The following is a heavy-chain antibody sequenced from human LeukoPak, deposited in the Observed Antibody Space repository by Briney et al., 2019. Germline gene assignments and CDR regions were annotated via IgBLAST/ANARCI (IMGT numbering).Heavy chain of an antibody. CDR1: GFTFSSNW. J-gene: IGHJ4*02. CDR3: TRDTFGARDY. Sequence: PGGSLRLSCAASGFTFSSNWMHWIRQVPGEGLVWVARINPDGSDTSYADSVKGRLTISRDNAKNTLYLQMNSLRVEDTALYYCTRDTFGARDYWGQGTLVTVSS. D-gene: IGHD3-10*01. V-gene: IGHV3-74*01. CDR2: INPDGSDT.